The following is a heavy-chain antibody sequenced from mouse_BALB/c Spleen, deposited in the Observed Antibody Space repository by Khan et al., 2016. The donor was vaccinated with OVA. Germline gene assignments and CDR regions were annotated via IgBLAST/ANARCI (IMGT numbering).Heavy chain of an antibody. D-gene: IGHD3-1*01. CDR3: ARSTYRDAFVY. CDR2: IIYTGYT. CDR1: GDSITTGY. J-gene: IGHJ3*01. Sequence: EVKLLESGPSLVKPSQTLSLTCSVTGDSITTGYWNWIRKFPGNKLEYMGYIIYTGYTYYNPSLKSRISITRHTSNNQYYLQLNSVTDEDTATSSCARSTYRDAFVYWGQGTLVTVSA. V-gene: IGHV3-8*02.